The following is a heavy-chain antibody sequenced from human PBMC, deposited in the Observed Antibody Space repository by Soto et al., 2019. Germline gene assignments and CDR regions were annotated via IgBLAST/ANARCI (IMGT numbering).Heavy chain of an antibody. CDR2: IRSKAYGGTT. D-gene: IGHD3-3*01. CDR3: TRNYDFWSGRAFDP. Sequence: EVQLVESGGGLVKPGRSLRLSCTASGFTFGDYAMSWFRQAPGKGREWVGFIRSKAYGGTTEYAASVKGRFTISRDDSKSIAYLQMNSLKTEDTAVYYCTRNYDFWSGRAFDPWGQGTLVTVSS. CDR1: GFTFGDYA. J-gene: IGHJ5*02. V-gene: IGHV3-49*05.